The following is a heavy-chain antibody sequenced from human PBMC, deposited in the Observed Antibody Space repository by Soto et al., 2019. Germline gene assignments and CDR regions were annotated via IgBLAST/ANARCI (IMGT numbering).Heavy chain of an antibody. CDR3: ARHFVAAAGPHTAPSPSYFYTGMAV. D-gene: IGHD6-13*01. Sequence: PGESLKISCKGAGYSFTSYWISWVRQMPGKGLEWMGRIDPSDSYTNYSPSFQGHVTISGDKSISTAYLQWSSLKASDTAMYYCARHFVAAAGPHTAPSPSYFYTGMAVWGKGTTVPVAS. CDR2: IDPSDSYT. V-gene: IGHV5-10-1*01. CDR1: GYSFTSYW. J-gene: IGHJ6*04.